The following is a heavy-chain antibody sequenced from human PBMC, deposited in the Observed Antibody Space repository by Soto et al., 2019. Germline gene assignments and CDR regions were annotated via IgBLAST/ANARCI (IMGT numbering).Heavy chain of an antibody. CDR1: GDPITVSY. CDR3: ARDMPYAAGSLAGCDY. V-gene: IGHV4-59*01. D-gene: IGHD1-26*01. Sequence: SETLSLTCTVSGDPITVSYWSWIRHPPGKTLEWIGYIYHSGTTTYNPSLKSRVSISVDTSKNQFSLRLTSVIAADTAVYYCARDMPYAAGSLAGCDYWGQGILVTVSS. J-gene: IGHJ4*02. CDR2: IYHSGTT.